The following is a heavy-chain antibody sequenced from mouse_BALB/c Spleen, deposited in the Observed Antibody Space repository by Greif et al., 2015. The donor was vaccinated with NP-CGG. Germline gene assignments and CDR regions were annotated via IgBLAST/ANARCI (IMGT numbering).Heavy chain of an antibody. CDR3: ARIITTGDAMDY. V-gene: IGHV5-9-4*01. J-gene: IGHJ4*01. D-gene: IGHD1-2*01. CDR2: ISSGGSYT. CDR1: GFTFSSYA. Sequence: EVQVVESGGGLVKPGGSLKLSCAASGFTFSSYAMSWVRQSPEKRLEWVAEISSGGSYTYYPDTVTGRFAISRDNAKNTLYLEMSSLRSEDTAMYYYARIITTGDAMDYWGQGTSVTVSS.